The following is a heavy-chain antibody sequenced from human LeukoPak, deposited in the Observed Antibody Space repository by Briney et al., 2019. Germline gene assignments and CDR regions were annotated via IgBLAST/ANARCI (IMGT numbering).Heavy chain of an antibody. V-gene: IGHV3-11*04. CDR2: ISSSGSTI. D-gene: IGHD6-19*01. CDR3: ARDYHSGWYYFDY. CDR1: GFTFSDYY. Sequence: PGGSLRLSCAASGFTFSDYYMSWIRQAPGKGLEWVSYISSSGSTIYYADSVKGRFTISRDNAKNSLYLQMNSLRAEDTAVYYCARDYHSGWYYFDYWGQGTLVTVSS. J-gene: IGHJ4*02.